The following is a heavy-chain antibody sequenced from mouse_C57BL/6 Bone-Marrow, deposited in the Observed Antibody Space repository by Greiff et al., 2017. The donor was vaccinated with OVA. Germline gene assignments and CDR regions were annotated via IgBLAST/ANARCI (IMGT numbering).Heavy chain of an antibody. CDR3: AREGYYGSEYFDV. Sequence: EVQLQQSGPELVKPGASVKISCKASGYTFTDYYMNWVKQSHGKSLEWIGDINPKNGGTSYNQKFKGKATLTVDKSSSTAYMELRSLTSEDAAVYYCAREGYYGSEYFDVWGTGTTVTVSS. J-gene: IGHJ1*03. CDR1: GYTFTDYY. D-gene: IGHD1-1*01. CDR2: INPKNGGT. V-gene: IGHV1-26*01.